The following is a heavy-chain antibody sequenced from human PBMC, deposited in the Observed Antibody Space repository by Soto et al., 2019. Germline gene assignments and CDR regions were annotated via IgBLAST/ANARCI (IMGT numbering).Heavy chain of an antibody. CDR2: IIPLFGTA. V-gene: IGHV1-69*13. Sequence: SVKVSCKASGGTFSTYAIDWLRQAPGQGLEWMGGIIPLFGTAKYAQNFQGRITITADESTNTAYMELRSLRSQDTAVYYCARGVHYDSSGYYYFYWGQGTLVTVSS. D-gene: IGHD3-22*01. CDR3: ARGVHYDSSGYYYFY. J-gene: IGHJ4*02. CDR1: GGTFSTYA.